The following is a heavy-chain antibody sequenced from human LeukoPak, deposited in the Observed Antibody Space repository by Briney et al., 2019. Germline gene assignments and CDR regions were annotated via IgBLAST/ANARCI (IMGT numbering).Heavy chain of an antibody. CDR3: ARLYYYDSSGPPL. V-gene: IGHV4-39*02. CDR1: GGSIRSSSYY. D-gene: IGHD3-22*01. CDR2: IYYSGRT. Sequence: SETLSLTCTISGGSIRSSSYYWGWIRQPPGKGLEWIGNIYYSGRTYYNPSLKSRVTISVDTSKNAFSLKLSSVTAADTAVYYCARLYYYDSSGPPLWGQGTMVAVSS. J-gene: IGHJ4*02.